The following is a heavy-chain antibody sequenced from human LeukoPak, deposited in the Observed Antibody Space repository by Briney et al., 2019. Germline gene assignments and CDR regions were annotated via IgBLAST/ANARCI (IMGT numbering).Heavy chain of an antibody. V-gene: IGHV1-2*02. CDR3: ATKSYTIASGWFDP. J-gene: IGHJ5*02. CDR1: GYTFTGYY. D-gene: IGHD1-26*01. CDR2: INPNSGGT. Sequence: PGASVKVSCKASGYTFTGYYMHWVRQAPGQGLEWMGWINPNSGGTDYAQKFQGRVTMTRDTSISTAYMELSSLRSEDTAVYYCATKSYTIASGWFDPWGQGTLVTVSS.